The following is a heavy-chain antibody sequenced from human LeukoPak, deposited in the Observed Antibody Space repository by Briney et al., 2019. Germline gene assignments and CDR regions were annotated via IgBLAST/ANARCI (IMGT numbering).Heavy chain of an antibody. CDR1: GFTFSSYS. D-gene: IGHD3-22*01. Sequence: GGSLRLSCAASGFTFSSYSMNWVRQAPGKGLELVSYISSSSSTIYYADSVKGRFTISRDNAKNSLYLQMNSLRAEDTAVYYCARAPYYYDSSGPLSAAFDIWGQGTMVTVSS. CDR3: ARAPYYYDSSGPLSAAFDI. J-gene: IGHJ3*02. CDR2: ISSSSSTI. V-gene: IGHV3-48*01.